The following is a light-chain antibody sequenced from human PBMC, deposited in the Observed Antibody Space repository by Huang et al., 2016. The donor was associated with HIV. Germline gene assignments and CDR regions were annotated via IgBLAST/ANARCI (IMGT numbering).Light chain of an antibody. J-gene: IGKJ1*01. CDR3: QQYSTSPWT. CDR1: HNVTNDY. CDR2: GSS. V-gene: IGKV3-20*01. Sequence: EIVLTQSPDTLSLSPGERGALSCRASHNVTNDYLAWYQPKSGQAPILLIYGSSGRATATPARFSGSGSGTDFSLTIDTVKPEDFASYYCQQYSTSPWTFGPGTKLEIK.